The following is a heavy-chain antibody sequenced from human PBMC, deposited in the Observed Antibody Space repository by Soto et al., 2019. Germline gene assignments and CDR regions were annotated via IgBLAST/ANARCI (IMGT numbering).Heavy chain of an antibody. V-gene: IGHV3-30*18. D-gene: IGHD3-16*01. J-gene: IGHJ4*02. CDR3: AKGSYVARQELAY. CDR2: ISSDGSDK. Sequence: QVQLVESGGGVVQPGRSLRLSCAASGFTFSNFGMHWVRPAPGKGLEWVAAISSDGSDKYYSESVTGRCTISRDNSKNTLFLQMNRLRVEDAAVYYCAKGSYVARQELAYWGQGTMVTVSS. CDR1: GFTFSNFG.